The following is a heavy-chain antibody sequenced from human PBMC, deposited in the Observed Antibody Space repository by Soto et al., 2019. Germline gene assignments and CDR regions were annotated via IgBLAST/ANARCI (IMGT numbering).Heavy chain of an antibody. CDR2: IYPSDSDT. J-gene: IGHJ4*02. Sequence: LGESLTISCQFSGYTFTIYWIGWVRQMPGKGLEWMGIIYPSDSDTRYSPSFQGQVTISADQSINTAYLQWDSLKASDTAIYYCARPANTVADHFDLWGQGTPVPVSS. V-gene: IGHV5-51*01. D-gene: IGHD4-17*01. CDR1: GYTFTIYW. CDR3: ARPANTVADHFDL.